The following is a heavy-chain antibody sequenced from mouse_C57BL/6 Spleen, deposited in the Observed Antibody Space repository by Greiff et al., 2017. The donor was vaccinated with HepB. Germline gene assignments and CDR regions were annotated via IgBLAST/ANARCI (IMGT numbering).Heavy chain of an antibody. CDR3: VSYEAWYSNAFGY. CDR1: GYTFTEYT. D-gene: IGHD2-5*01. V-gene: IGHV1-62-2*01. J-gene: IGHJ3*01. CDR2: FYPGSGSI. Sequence: VKLMQPGAELVKPGASVKLSCKASGYTFTEYTIHWVKQRPGQGLEWIGWFYPGSGSIKYNEKFKDKATLTADKSSSTAYMELSRLTSEDSAVYFWVSYEAWYSNAFGYWGQGTMVTVSA.